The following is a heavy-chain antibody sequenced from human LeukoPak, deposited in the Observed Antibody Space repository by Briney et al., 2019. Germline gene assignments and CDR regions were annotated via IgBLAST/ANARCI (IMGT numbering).Heavy chain of an antibody. Sequence: SQTLSLTCAISGDSVSSNSAAWNWIRQSPSRGLEWLGRTYYRSKWYNDYAVSVKSRITINPDTSKNQFSLQLNSVTPEDTAVYYCARARYRSGGSCYDEFDYWGQGTLVTVSS. D-gene: IGHD2-15*01. CDR3: ARARYRSGGSCYDEFDY. CDR2: TYYRSKWYN. J-gene: IGHJ4*02. CDR1: GDSVSSNSAA. V-gene: IGHV6-1*01.